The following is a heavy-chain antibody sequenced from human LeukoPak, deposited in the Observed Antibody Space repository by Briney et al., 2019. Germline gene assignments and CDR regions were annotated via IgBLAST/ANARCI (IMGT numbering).Heavy chain of an antibody. D-gene: IGHD3-10*01. CDR2: IKSKTDGGTT. CDR1: GFTFSNAW. V-gene: IGHV3-15*01. Sequence: PGGSLRLSCAASGFTFSNAWMSWVRQAPGKGLEWVGRIKSKTDGGTTDYAAPVKGRFTISRDDSKNTLYLQMNSLKTEDTAVYSCTTVWGWYYGSGSPTYFDYWGQGTLVTVSS. CDR3: TTVWGWYYGSGSPTYFDY. J-gene: IGHJ4*02.